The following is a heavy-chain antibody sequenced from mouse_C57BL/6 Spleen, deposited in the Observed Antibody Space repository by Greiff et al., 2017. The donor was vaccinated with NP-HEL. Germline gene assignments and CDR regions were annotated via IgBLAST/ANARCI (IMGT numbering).Heavy chain of an antibody. Sequence: QVQLQQPGAELVKPGASVKLSCKASGYTFTSYWMHWVKQRPGQGLEWIGMIHPNSGSTNYNEKFKSKATLTVDKPSSTAYMQLSSLTSEDSAVYYCAREDYYGSSYWYFDVWGTGTTVTVSS. J-gene: IGHJ1*03. CDR2: IHPNSGST. D-gene: IGHD1-1*01. V-gene: IGHV1-64*01. CDR3: AREDYYGSSYWYFDV. CDR1: GYTFTSYW.